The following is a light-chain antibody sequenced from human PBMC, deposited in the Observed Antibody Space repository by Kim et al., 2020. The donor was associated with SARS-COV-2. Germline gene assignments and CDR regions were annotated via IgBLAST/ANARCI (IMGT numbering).Light chain of an antibody. CDR3: QQYGRSPPYS. V-gene: IGKV3-20*01. Sequence: SPGQKLTLSGRASQSVSTSSLAWYQQKPGQAPRLLIYGASTRAADIPDRFSGSGYGTDFTLTISRLEPEDFAVYYCQQYGRSPPYSFGQGTKLEI. CDR1: QSVSTSS. CDR2: GAS. J-gene: IGKJ2*01.